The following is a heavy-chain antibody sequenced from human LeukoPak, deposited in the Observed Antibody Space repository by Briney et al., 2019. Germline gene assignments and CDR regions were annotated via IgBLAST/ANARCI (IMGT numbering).Heavy chain of an antibody. D-gene: IGHD2-21*02. CDR2: ISSSGSTI. V-gene: IGHV3-48*03. CDR1: GFTFSSYE. Sequence: GGSLRLSCAASGFTFSSYEMHWVRQAPGKGLEWVSYISSSGSTIYYADSVKGRFTISRDNAKNSLYLQMNSPRAEDTAVYYCARVPRDCGGDCYHPDYWGQGTLVTVSS. J-gene: IGHJ4*02. CDR3: ARVPRDCGGDCYHPDY.